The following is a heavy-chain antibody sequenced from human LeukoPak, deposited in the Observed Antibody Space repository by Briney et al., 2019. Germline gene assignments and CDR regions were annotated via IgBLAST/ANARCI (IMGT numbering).Heavy chain of an antibody. CDR3: ARGDSSTSCPNDY. Sequence: SETLSLTCTVSGGSISSYYWSWIRQPPGKGLEWIGYIYYSGSTNYIPSLKSRVTISVDTSKNQFSLKLSSVTAADTAVYYCARGDSSTSCPNDYWGQGTLVTVSS. CDR2: IYYSGST. CDR1: GGSISSYY. V-gene: IGHV4-59*08. D-gene: IGHD2-2*01. J-gene: IGHJ4*02.